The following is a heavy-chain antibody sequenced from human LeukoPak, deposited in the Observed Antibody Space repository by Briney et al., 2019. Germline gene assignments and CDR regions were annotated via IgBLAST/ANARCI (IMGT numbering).Heavy chain of an antibody. CDR3: ARSTYWFDP. CDR1: GGSISSGNYY. CDR2: INYSGTT. D-gene: IGHD2-2*01. V-gene: IGHV4-39*01. J-gene: IGHJ5*02. Sequence: SETLSLTCTVSGGSISSGNYYWGWIRQPPGKGLEWIGSINYSGTTYNNPSLKSRVTISVDTSKNQFSLRPPSVTAADTAVYYCARSTYWFDPWGQGTLVTVSS.